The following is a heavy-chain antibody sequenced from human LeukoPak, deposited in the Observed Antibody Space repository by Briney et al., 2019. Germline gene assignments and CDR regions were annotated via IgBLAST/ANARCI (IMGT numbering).Heavy chain of an antibody. CDR3: AKSNYYDSSGSPLAFDI. D-gene: IGHD3-22*01. J-gene: IGHJ3*02. Sequence: GGSLRLSCAASGFTFSSYAMSWVRQAPGKGLEWVSAISGSGGSTYYADSVKGRFTVSRDNSKNTLYLQMNSLRAEDTAVYYCAKSNYYDSSGSPLAFDIWGQGTMVTVSS. CDR2: ISGSGGST. V-gene: IGHV3-23*01. CDR1: GFTFSSYA.